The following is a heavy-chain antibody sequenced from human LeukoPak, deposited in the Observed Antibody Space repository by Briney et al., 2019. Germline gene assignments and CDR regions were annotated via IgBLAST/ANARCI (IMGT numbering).Heavy chain of an antibody. CDR1: RFTFSSYA. V-gene: IGHV3-23*01. D-gene: IGHD3-10*01. CDR3: AKIDRMVRGVKTPSDY. J-gene: IGHJ4*02. Sequence: GGALRLSCAASRFTFSSYAMSWVRQAPAKGLEWVSAISGSGGSTYYADSVKGRFTISRDNSKNALYLQMNSLRAEDTAVYYCAKIDRMVRGVKTPSDYWGQGTLVTVSS. CDR2: ISGSGGST.